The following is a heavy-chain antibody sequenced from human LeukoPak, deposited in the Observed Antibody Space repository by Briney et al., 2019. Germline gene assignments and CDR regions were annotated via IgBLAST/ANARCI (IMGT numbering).Heavy chain of an antibody. CDR1: GFTFSSYA. J-gene: IGHJ4*02. CDR2: ISSNGGST. CDR3: ARGRDGYNSDY. V-gene: IGHV3-64*01. Sequence: PGGSLRLSCAASGFTFSSYAMHWVRQAPGKGLEYVSAISSNGGSTYYANSVKGRFTISRDNSKSTLYPQMGSLRAEDMAVYYCARGRDGYNSDYWGQGTLVTVSS. D-gene: IGHD5-24*01.